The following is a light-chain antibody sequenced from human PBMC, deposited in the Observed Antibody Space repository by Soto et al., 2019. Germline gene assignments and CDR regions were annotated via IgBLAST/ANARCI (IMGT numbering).Light chain of an antibody. Sequence: QSALTQPASVSGSPGQSITISCTGGSSDVGGYNYVSWYQQHPGKAPKLMMYDVSNRASGVSNRFSGSKSGNTASLTISGLHAEDEADYYCSSYTSTSPYVFGTGTKLTVL. CDR1: SSDVGGYNY. CDR3: SSYTSTSPYV. V-gene: IGLV2-14*01. J-gene: IGLJ1*01. CDR2: DVS.